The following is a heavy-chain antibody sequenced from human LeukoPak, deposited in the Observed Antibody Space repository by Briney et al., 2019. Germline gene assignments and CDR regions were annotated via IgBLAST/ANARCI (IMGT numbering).Heavy chain of an antibody. CDR1: GGSISSGGYY. V-gene: IGHV4-30-2*01. J-gene: IGHJ4*02. Sequence: SETLSLTCTVSGGSISSGGYYWSWIRQPPGKGLEWIGYIYHSGSTYYNPSLKSRVTISVDRSKNQFSLKLSSVTAADTAVYYCARGVKYQLLCDYWGQGTLVTVSS. D-gene: IGHD2-2*01. CDR2: IYHSGST. CDR3: ARGVKYQLLCDY.